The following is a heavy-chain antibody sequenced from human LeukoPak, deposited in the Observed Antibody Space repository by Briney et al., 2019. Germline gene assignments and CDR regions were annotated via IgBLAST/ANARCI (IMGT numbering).Heavy chain of an antibody. D-gene: IGHD5-12*01. Sequence: ASVKVSCKASGYTFTSYDINWVRQATGQGLEWMGWMNPNSGNTGYAQKFQGRVTMTRNTSISTAYMELSSLRSEDTAVYYCARDDGYSGYDSGAFDIWGQGTMVTVSS. CDR3: ARDDGYSGYDSGAFDI. CDR2: MNPNSGNT. J-gene: IGHJ3*02. V-gene: IGHV1-8*01. CDR1: GYTFTSYD.